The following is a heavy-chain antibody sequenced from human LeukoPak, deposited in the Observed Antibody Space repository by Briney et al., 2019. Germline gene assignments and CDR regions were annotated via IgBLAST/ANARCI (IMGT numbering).Heavy chain of an antibody. CDR2: INPNSGGT. J-gene: IGHJ4*02. D-gene: IGHD6-6*01. V-gene: IGHV1-2*02. CDR3: ATVSVSSSSGFDY. Sequence: ASVKVSCKASGYTFTGYYMYWVRQAPGQGLEWMGWINPNSGGTNYGQKFQGRIIMTSDTSTSTAYMELSSLRSDDTAVFYCATVSVSSSSGFDYWGQGTLVTVSS. CDR1: GYTFTGYY.